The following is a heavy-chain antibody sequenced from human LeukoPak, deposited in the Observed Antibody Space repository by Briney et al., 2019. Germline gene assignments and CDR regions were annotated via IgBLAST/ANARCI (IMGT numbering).Heavy chain of an antibody. J-gene: IGHJ6*02. CDR1: GFTFSSYA. Sequence: GGSLRLSCAASGFTFSSYAMSWVRQAPWKGLEWVSAISGSGGSTYYAGSVKGRFTISRDNSKNTLYLQMNSLRAEDTAVYYCARDGAYYGSPPGYGMDVWGQGTTVTVSS. D-gene: IGHD3-10*01. CDR2: ISGSGGST. V-gene: IGHV3-23*01. CDR3: ARDGAYYGSPPGYGMDV.